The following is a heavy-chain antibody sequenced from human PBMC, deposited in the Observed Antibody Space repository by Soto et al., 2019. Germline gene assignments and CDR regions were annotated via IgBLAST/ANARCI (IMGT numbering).Heavy chain of an antibody. V-gene: IGHV4-59*01. CDR1: GGSISSYY. Sequence: SETLSLTCTVSGGSISSYYWSWIRQPPGKGLEWIGYIYYSGSTNYNPSLKSRVTISVDTSKNQFSLKLSSVTAADTAVYYCAKVNDFWTGYYSTNWFDPWAQRTLVTVSS. CDR2: IYYSGST. CDR3: AKVNDFWTGYYSTNWFDP. D-gene: IGHD3-3*01. J-gene: IGHJ5*02.